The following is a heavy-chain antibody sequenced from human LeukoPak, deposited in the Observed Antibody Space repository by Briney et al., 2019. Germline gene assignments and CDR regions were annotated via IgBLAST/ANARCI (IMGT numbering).Heavy chain of an antibody. CDR2: IYTSGTT. V-gene: IGHV4-4*07. D-gene: IGHD5-24*01. CDR1: AGSISSYS. CDR3: ASSRGGYKYRFDY. J-gene: IGHJ4*02. Sequence: SETLSLTCTVYAGSISSYSWGWIRQPAGKGMEWIGRIYTSGTTNYNPSRKSRVTMSVDTSKSQFSLKLSSVTAADTAVYYCASSRGGYKYRFDYWGQGTLVTVSS.